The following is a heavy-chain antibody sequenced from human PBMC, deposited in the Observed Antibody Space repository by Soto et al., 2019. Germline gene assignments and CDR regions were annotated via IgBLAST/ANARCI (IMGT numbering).Heavy chain of an antibody. CDR2: INHSGST. V-gene: IGHV4-34*01. J-gene: IGHJ4*02. D-gene: IGHD3-9*01. CDR3: ARGQRYFDWLLWAFDY. Sequence: SETLSLTCAVYGGSFSGYYWIWIRQPPGKGLEWIGEINHSGSTNYNPSLKSRVTISVDTSKNQFSLKLSSVTAADTAVYYCARGQRYFDWLLWAFDYWGQGTLVTVS. CDR1: GGSFSGYY.